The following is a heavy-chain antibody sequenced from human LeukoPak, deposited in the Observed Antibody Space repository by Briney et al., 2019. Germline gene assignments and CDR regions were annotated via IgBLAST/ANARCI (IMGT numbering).Heavy chain of an antibody. D-gene: IGHD3-10*01. CDR3: ARRLITMVRGVITDYFDY. CDR1: GYSFTSYW. Sequence: GESLQISCKGSGYSFTSYWIGWVRQMPGKGLEWMGIIYPGDSDTRYSPSFQGQVTISADKSISTAYLQWSSLKASDTAMYYCARRLITMVRGVITDYFDYWGQGTLVTVSS. V-gene: IGHV5-51*01. CDR2: IYPGDSDT. J-gene: IGHJ4*02.